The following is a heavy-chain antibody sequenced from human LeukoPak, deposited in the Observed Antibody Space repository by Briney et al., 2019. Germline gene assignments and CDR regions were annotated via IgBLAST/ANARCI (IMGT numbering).Heavy chain of an antibody. J-gene: IGHJ1*01. CDR3: AQATAGRYEH. Sequence: GGSLRLSCAASGFTFSSYAMSGVRQAPGKGLEWVSAIGKSGETTYYADSVKGRFTISRDNSKNTLYLQLNSLRADDTAVFYCAQATAGRYEHRGQGTLVTVSS. V-gene: IGHV3-23*01. D-gene: IGHD3-9*01. CDR2: IGKSGETT. CDR1: GFTFSSYA.